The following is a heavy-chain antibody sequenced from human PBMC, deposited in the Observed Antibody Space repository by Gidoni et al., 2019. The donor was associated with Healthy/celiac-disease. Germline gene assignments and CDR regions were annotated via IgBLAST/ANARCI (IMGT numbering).Heavy chain of an antibody. V-gene: IGHV1-2*04. CDR3: VYEGGAFDI. D-gene: IGHD3-22*01. J-gene: IGHJ3*02. CDR1: GYTFTGYY. Sequence: QVQLGQPGAEAKKPGASVKVSGKASGYTFTGYYRHGVRQVPGQGLEGMGWINPNSGGTNYAQKFQGWVTMTRDTSIGTAYMELSRLRSDATAVYSCVYEGGAFDIWGQGTMVTVSS. CDR2: INPNSGGT.